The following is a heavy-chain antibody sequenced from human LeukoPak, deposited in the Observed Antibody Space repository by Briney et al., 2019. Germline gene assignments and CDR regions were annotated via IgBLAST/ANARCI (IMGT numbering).Heavy chain of an antibody. V-gene: IGHV3-23*01. CDR2: ISESGDKT. CDR1: GFTFSNYA. CDR3: AKQWVDC. D-gene: IGHD1-26*01. Sequence: GGSLRLSCAASGFTFSNYAMNWVRQAPGKGLEWVSSISESGDKTDYADSVRGRFTASRDNSQNTLYLQMNSLRAEDTALYYCAKQWVDCWGQGTLVTVSS. J-gene: IGHJ4*02.